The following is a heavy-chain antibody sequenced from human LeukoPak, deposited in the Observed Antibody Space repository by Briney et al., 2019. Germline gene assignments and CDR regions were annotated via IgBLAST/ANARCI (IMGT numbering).Heavy chain of an antibody. Sequence: GASVKVSCKASGYTFTSYAISWVRQAPGQGLEWMGRIIPILGIANYAQKFQGRVTITADKSTSTAYMELSSLRSEDTAVYYCARFGLRSLRDGYNFNAFDIWGQGTMVTVSS. CDR3: ARFGLRSLRDGYNFNAFDI. CDR2: IIPILGIA. CDR1: GYTFTSYA. J-gene: IGHJ3*02. D-gene: IGHD5-24*01. V-gene: IGHV1-69*04.